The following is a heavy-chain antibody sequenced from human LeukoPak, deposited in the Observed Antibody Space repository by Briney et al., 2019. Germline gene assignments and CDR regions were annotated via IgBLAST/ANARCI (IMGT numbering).Heavy chain of an antibody. V-gene: IGHV4-61*02. CDR3: ARDQLSSSLDY. CDR2: IYTSGST. Sequence: PSETLSFTCTVSGGSISSGSYYWSWIRQPAGKGLEWIGRIYTSGSTNYNPSLKSRVTISVDTSKNQFSLKLSSVTAADTAVYYCARDQLSSSLDYWGQGTLVTVSS. D-gene: IGHD6-13*01. CDR1: GGSISSGSYY. J-gene: IGHJ4*02.